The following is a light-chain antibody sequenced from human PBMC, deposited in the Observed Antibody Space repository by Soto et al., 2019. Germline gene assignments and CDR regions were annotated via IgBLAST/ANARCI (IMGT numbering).Light chain of an antibody. CDR2: AVS. Sequence: QSVLTQPASVSGSPGQSITISCTGSSSDIGGYDYVSWYQQHPGKAPKLMIYAVSDRPSGVSDRFSASKSGNTASLIISGLQAEDEADYYCSSYTSSSTLIFGGGTKLTVL. CDR1: SSDIGGYDY. J-gene: IGLJ2*01. CDR3: SSYTSSSTLI. V-gene: IGLV2-14*01.